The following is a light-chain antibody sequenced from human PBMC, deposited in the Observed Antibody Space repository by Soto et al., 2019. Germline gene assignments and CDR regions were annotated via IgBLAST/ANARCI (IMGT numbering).Light chain of an antibody. V-gene: IGKV1-5*01. CDR3: QQYNNWPWT. Sequence: DIQMTQSPSTLPASLGDRVTITCRASQSISNWLACYQQKPGTAPKLLIYHASTLESGVPSRFSGSGSGTESTLTISSLQPDDFAVYYCQQYNNWPWTFGQGTKVDI. J-gene: IGKJ1*01. CDR2: HAS. CDR1: QSISNW.